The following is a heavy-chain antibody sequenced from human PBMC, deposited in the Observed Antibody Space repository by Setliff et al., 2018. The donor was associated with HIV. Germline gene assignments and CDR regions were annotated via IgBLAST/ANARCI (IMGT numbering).Heavy chain of an antibody. Sequence: SETLSLTCTVSGGSISSYYWSWFRQPPGKGLEWIGYIYYSGSTNYNPSLKSRVTIAVDTSKNQFSLKLSSVTAADTAVYYCARGGYDYVWGSYRYPYYYYYGDVWGKGTTVTVSS. CDR3: ARGGYDYVWGSYRYPYYYYYGDV. CDR1: GGSISSYY. CDR2: IYYSGST. J-gene: IGHJ6*03. V-gene: IGHV4-59*01. D-gene: IGHD3-16*02.